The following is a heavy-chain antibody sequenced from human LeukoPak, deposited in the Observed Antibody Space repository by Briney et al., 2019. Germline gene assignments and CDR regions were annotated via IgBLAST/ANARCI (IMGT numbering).Heavy chain of an antibody. CDR1: GFTFSSYS. CDR2: ISSSSSYI. J-gene: IGHJ3*02. D-gene: IGHD3-16*01. V-gene: IGHV3-21*01. Sequence: GGSLRLSCAASGFTFSSYSMNWVRQAPGRGLEWVSSISSSSSYIYYADSVKGRFTISRDNAKNSLYLQMNSLRAEDTAVYYCARDGAHWDAFDIWGQGTMVTVSS. CDR3: ARDGAHWDAFDI.